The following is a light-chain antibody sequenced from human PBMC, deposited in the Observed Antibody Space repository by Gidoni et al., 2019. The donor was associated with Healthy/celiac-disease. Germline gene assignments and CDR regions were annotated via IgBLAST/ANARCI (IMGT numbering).Light chain of an antibody. CDR2: AAS. J-gene: IGKJ2*01. V-gene: IGKV1-9*01. CDR1: QGISSY. CDR3: QQLNSYPPMYT. Sequence: IITCRASQGISSYLAWYQQKPGKAPKLLIYAASTLQSGVPSRFSGSGSGTDFTLTISSLQPEDFATYYCQQLNSYPPMYTFXPXTKLEIK.